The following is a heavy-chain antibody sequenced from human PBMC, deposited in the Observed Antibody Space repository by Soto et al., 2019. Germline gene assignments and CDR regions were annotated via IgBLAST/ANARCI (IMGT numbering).Heavy chain of an antibody. Sequence: EVQLVVSGGGLVQPGGSLRLSCAASGFMFNSYAMHWVRQAPGKGLEYVSAISSLGDSTFYANSVKDRFTISRDNSKNTLYLQMGSLRAEDMAVYYCARRTAGWYFDLWGRGTLVTVSS. J-gene: IGHJ2*01. CDR3: ARRTAGWYFDL. V-gene: IGHV3-64*01. CDR2: ISSLGDST. CDR1: GFMFNSYA. D-gene: IGHD2-21*02.